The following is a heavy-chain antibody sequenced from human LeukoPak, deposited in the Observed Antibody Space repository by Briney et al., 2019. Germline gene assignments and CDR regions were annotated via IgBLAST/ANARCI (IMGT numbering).Heavy chain of an antibody. V-gene: IGHV3-30*02. D-gene: IGHD1-26*01. Sequence: PGGSLRLSCAASGFTFSSYGMHWVRQAPGKGLEWVAFIRYDGSNKYYADSVKGRFTISRDNSKNTLYLQMNSLRAGDTAVYYCAKIVGATMSGWDYWGQGTLVTVSS. CDR3: AKIVGATMSGWDY. J-gene: IGHJ4*02. CDR2: IRYDGSNK. CDR1: GFTFSSYG.